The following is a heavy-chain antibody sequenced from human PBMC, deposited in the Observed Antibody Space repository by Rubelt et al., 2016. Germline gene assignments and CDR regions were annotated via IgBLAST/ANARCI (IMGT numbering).Heavy chain of an antibody. Sequence: QVQLVQSGAEVKKPGASVKVSCKASGYTFTSYGISWVRQAPGQGLEWMGWISAYNDNTNYAPKLQGRVNMTTDTSTSTAYMELRSLRSGDTAVYYCARGVEYYYGSGTNWFDPWGQGTLVTVSS. CDR2: ISAYNDNT. J-gene: IGHJ5*02. V-gene: IGHV1-18*01. CDR3: ARGVEYYYGSGTNWFDP. CDR1: GYTFTSYG. D-gene: IGHD3-10*01.